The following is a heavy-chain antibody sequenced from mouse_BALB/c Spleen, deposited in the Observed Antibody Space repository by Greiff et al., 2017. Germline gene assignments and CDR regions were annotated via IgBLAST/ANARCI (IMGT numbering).Heavy chain of an antibody. CDR3: ARDMRGNYGRAMDY. D-gene: IGHD2-1*01. Sequence: EVMLVESGGGLVQPGGSRKLSCAASGFTFSSFGMHWVRQAPEKGLEWVAYISSGSSTIYYADTVKGRFTISRDNPKNTLFLQMTSLRSEDTAMYYCARDMRGNYGRAMDYWGQGTSVTVSS. J-gene: IGHJ4*01. CDR1: GFTFSSFG. V-gene: IGHV5-17*02. CDR2: ISSGSSTI.